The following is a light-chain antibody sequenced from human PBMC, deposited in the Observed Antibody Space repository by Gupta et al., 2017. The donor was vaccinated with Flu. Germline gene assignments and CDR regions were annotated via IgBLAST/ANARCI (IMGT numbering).Light chain of an antibody. CDR2: LGS. Sequence: LVMTQSPRSLPVTPGEPASISCRCSQRLLHSNGYNYLDWYLQKPGQSPQLLIYLGSNRASGVPDRFSGSGSGTDFTLKISRVEAEDVGVYYCMQAQQTLTFGPGTKLDIK. V-gene: IGKV2-28*01. CDR1: QRLLHSNGYNY. CDR3: MQAQQTLT. J-gene: IGKJ3*01.